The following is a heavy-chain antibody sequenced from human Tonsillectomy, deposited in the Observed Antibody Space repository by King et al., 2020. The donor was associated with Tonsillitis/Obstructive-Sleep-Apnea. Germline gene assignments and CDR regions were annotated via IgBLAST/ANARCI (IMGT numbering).Heavy chain of an antibody. CDR3: GGSTCYYASGSYTYYMDV. J-gene: IGHJ6*03. CDR1: GGSISSNNYY. D-gene: IGHD3-10*01. V-gene: IGHV4-39*01. Sequence: QLQESGPGLVKPSETLSLTCTVSGGSISSNNYYWGWIRQPPGKGLEWIGSIYYSGSTFYIPSFKSRVTISVDTSKNQFSLTLSSVTAADTAVYYCGGSTCYYASGSYTYYMDVWGKGTTVTVSS. CDR2: IYYSGST.